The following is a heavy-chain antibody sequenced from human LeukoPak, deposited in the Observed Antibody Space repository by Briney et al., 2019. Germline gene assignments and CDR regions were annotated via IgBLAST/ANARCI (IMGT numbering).Heavy chain of an antibody. J-gene: IGHJ6*04. CDR1: GGSVSSGSHY. CDR2: IYYSGHT. CDR3: PYV. Sequence: PSETLSLTCTVSGGSVSSGSHYWTWIRQLPGKGLEWIGYIYYSGHTYSNPSLKSRVTISVDTSKTAADTHVYYCARDGPTMLTPYVWRKGTTVAVRS. D-gene: IGHD5-24*01. V-gene: IGHV4-31*06.